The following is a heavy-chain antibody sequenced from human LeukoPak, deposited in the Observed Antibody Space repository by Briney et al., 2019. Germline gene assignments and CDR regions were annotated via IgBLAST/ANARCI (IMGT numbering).Heavy chain of an antibody. CDR1: GFTFSSYS. CDR2: ISSSSSYI. J-gene: IGHJ6*03. CDR3: ARDQTLNYYYYYMDV. Sequence: GGSLRLSCAASGFTFSSYSMNWVRQAPGKGLEWVSSISSSSSYIYYADSVKGRFTISRDNAKNSLYLQMNSLRAEDTAVYYCARDQTLNYYYYYMDVWGKGTTVAVSS. V-gene: IGHV3-21*01.